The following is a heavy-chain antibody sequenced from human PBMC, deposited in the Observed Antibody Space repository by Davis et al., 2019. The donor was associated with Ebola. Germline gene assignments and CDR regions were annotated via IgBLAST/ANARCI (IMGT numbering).Heavy chain of an antibody. CDR3: AKGSVTIFGVAPDYYGMDV. J-gene: IGHJ6*04. CDR1: GFTVSTNY. Sequence: GESLKISCAASGFTVSTNYMSWVRQAPGKGLEWVSVIYAGGTTYYAPSVKGRFTISRDNSKNTLYLQMNSLRAEDTAVYYCAKGSVTIFGVAPDYYGMDVWGKGTTVTVSS. CDR2: IYAGGTT. V-gene: IGHV3-53*05. D-gene: IGHD3-3*01.